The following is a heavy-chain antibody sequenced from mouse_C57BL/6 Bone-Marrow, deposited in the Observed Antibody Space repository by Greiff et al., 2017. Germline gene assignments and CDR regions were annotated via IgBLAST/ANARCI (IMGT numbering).Heavy chain of an antibody. Sequence: VQLQQPGAELVKPGASVKMSCKASGYTFTSYWITWVKQRPGQGLEWIGDIYPGSGSTNYNEKFKSKATLTVDTSSSTAYMQLSSLTSEDSAVYYCAICPDGYYDTAFAYWGQGTLVTVSA. D-gene: IGHD2-3*01. J-gene: IGHJ3*01. V-gene: IGHV1-55*01. CDR1: GYTFTSYW. CDR2: IYPGSGST. CDR3: AICPDGYYDTAFAY.